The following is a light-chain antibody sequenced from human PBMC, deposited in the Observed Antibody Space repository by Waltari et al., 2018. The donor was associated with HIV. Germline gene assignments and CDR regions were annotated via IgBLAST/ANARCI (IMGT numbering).Light chain of an antibody. J-gene: IGLJ2*01. CDR2: EVT. CDR3: CSYTGGGVV. Sequence: QSALTQPASVSGSPGQSLTISCPGTSSDVGAYNLVSWYQQDPGKAPTLMIFEVTKRPSGVSDRFSGSRSGNTASLTISGLQAEDEGDYYCCSYTGGGVVFGGGTKLTVL. CDR1: SSDVGAYNL. V-gene: IGLV2-23*02.